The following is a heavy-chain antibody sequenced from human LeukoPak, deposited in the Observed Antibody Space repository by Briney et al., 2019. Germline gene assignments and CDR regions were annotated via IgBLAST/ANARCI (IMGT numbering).Heavy chain of an antibody. CDR2: IKQDGSEK. CDR3: ARDGSYQGRGFDY. V-gene: IGHV3-7*01. Sequence: GGSLRLSCAVSGFTFSSYWMSWVRQAPGKGLGWVANIKQDGSEKHYVDSLKGRFTISRDNAKNSLYLQMNSLRAEDTAVYYCARDGSYQGRGFDYWGLGTLVTVSS. D-gene: IGHD1-26*01. J-gene: IGHJ4*02. CDR1: GFTFSSYW.